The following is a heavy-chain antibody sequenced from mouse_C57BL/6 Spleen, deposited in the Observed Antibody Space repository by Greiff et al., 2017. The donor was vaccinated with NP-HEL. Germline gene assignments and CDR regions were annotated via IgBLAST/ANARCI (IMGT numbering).Heavy chain of an antibody. J-gene: IGHJ4*01. CDR2: IHPNSGST. CDR3: ARYGSRGAYYAMDY. V-gene: IGHV1-64*01. CDR1: GYTFTSYW. Sequence: VQLKQPGAELVKPGASVKLSCKASGYTFTSYWMHWVKQRPGQGLEWIGMIHPNSGSTNYNEKFKSKATLTVDKSSSTAYMQLSSLTSEDSAVYYCARYGSRGAYYAMDYWGQGTSVTVSS. D-gene: IGHD1-1*01.